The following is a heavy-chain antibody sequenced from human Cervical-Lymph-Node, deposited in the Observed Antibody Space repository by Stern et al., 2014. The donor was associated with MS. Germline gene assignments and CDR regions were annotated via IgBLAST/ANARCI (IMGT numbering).Heavy chain of an antibody. J-gene: IGHJ6*02. CDR2: IWYDGSNK. CDR3: ARSSSPSPYYYYGMDV. CDR1: GFTFSSSG. Sequence: VQLVESGGGVVQPGRSLRLSCAASGFTFSSSGMHWVRQAPGKGLEWGAVIWYDGSNKYYADSVKGRFTISRDNSKNTLYLQMNSLRAEDAAVYYCARSSSPSPYYYYGMDVWGQGTTVTVSS. V-gene: IGHV3-33*01. D-gene: IGHD6-13*01.